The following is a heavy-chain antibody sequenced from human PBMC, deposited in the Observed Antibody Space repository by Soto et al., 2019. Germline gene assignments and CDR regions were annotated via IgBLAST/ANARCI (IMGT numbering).Heavy chain of an antibody. CDR2: IIPILGST. CDR1: GGTFVSSA. D-gene: IGHD2-8*01. CDR3: AKKNPHGDSNKAWLDP. J-gene: IGHJ5*02. V-gene: IGHV1-69*01. Sequence: VQLLQSGAELREPGSSVRVSCTPSGGTFVSSAFAWVRQAPGGKIEWMGGIIPILGSTKYAEKFLGRLTFRADDSSRTAYLELSSLTFDDTAVYFCAKKNPHGDSNKAWLDPWGQGTLVTVST.